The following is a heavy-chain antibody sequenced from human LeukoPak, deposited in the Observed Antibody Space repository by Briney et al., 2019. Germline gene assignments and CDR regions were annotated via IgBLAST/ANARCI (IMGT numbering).Heavy chain of an antibody. CDR3: ARLYCSGGSCYYFDY. D-gene: IGHD2-15*01. J-gene: IGHJ4*02. CDR1: GFTFSSYS. CDR2: ISSSSSYI. Sequence: GGSLRLSCAASGFTFSSYSMNWVRQAPGKGLEWASSISSSSSYIYYADSVKGRFTISRDNAKNSLYLQMNSLRAEDTAVYYCARLYCSGGSCYYFDYWGQGTLVTVSS. V-gene: IGHV3-21*01.